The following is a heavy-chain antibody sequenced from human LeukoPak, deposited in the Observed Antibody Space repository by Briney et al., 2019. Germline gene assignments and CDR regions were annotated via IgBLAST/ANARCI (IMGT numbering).Heavy chain of an antibody. CDR3: ARDTGESESYWFDP. CDR2: ISAYNGNT. D-gene: IGHD7-27*01. V-gene: IGHV1-18*01. CDR1: GYTFTSYG. J-gene: IGHJ5*02. Sequence: GASVKVSCKASGYTFTSYGISWVRQAPGRGLEWMGWISAYNGNTNYAQKLQGRVTMTTDTSTSTAYMELRSLRSDDTAVYYCARDTGESESYWFDPWGQGTLVTVSS.